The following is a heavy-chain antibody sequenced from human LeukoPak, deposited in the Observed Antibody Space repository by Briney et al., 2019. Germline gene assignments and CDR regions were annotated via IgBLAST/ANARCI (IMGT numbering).Heavy chain of an antibody. V-gene: IGHV4-39*01. D-gene: IGHD2-8*02. CDR3: ARARPGGGADY. J-gene: IGHJ4*02. Sequence: NPSETLSLTCTVSGGSISSSSYYWGWIRQPPGKGLEWIGSIYYSGSTYYNPSLKSRVTISVDTSKNQFSLKLSSVTAADTAVYYCARARPGGGADYWGQGTLVTVSS. CDR2: IYYSGST. CDR1: GGSISSSSYY.